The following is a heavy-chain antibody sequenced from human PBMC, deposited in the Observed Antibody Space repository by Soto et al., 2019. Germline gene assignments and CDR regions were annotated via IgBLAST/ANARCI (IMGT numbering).Heavy chain of an antibody. D-gene: IGHD3-9*01. J-gene: IGHJ6*02. CDR3: ARGPYDILTVPAPSGMDV. CDR1: GGSFSGYY. V-gene: IGHV4-34*01. CDR2: INHSGST. Sequence: PSETLSLTCAVYGGSFSGYYWSWIRQPPGKGLEWIGEINHSGSTNYNPSLKSRVTISVDTSKNQFSLKLSSVTAADTAVYYCARGPYDILTVPAPSGMDVWGQGTTVTVSS.